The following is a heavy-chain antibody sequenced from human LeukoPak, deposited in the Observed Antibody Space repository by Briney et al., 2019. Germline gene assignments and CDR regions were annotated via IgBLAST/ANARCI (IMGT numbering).Heavy chain of an antibody. Sequence: SETLSLTCTVSGGSISSYYWSWIRQPPGKGLEWIAYIYYSGSTNYNPSLKSRVTISVDTSKNQFSLKLTSVTAADTAVYYCARVYYSSSYDYWYFDLWGRGTLVTVSS. CDR2: IYYSGST. V-gene: IGHV4-59*01. CDR1: GGSISSYY. D-gene: IGHD6-13*01. J-gene: IGHJ2*01. CDR3: ARVYYSSSYDYWYFDL.